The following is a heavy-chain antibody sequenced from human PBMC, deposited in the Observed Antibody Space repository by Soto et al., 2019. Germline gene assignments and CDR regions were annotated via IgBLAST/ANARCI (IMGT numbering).Heavy chain of an antibody. CDR3: AIGSGWQDMDY. J-gene: IGHJ4*02. D-gene: IGHD6-19*01. Sequence: QVQLQESGPGLVKPSETLSLTCTVSGGSISSYYWTWIRQPAGKGLEWIGRSYSSGSTDYNPSLKSRVTMSADTSKNQCSLKLSSVTAADTAVYYCAIGSGWQDMDYWGQGTLVTVSS. CDR1: GGSISSYY. V-gene: IGHV4-4*07. CDR2: SYSSGST.